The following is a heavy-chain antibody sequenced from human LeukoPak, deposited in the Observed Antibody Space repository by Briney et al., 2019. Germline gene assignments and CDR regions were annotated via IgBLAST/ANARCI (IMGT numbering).Heavy chain of an antibody. V-gene: IGHV3-74*01. J-gene: IGHJ4*02. CDR2: ISSDGGST. CDR3: ARDDSNGIDY. Sequence: GGSLRLSCAASEFTFSYYSMYWVRQGPGQGLVSVSRISSDGGSTTYADSVKGRFTISRDNAKNTLYLQMHSLRVEDTGIYYCARDDSNGIDYWGQGTLVTVSS. D-gene: IGHD6-19*01. CDR1: EFTFSYYS.